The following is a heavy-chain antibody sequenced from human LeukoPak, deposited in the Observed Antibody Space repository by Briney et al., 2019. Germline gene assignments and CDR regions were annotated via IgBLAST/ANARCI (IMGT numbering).Heavy chain of an antibody. D-gene: IGHD2-21*01. CDR3: ARVPSVIDAFDI. Sequence: PSETLSLTCTVSGGSISSGGYYWSWIRQHPGKGLEWIAYIYHTGSTYYNPSLKSRLTISVDTSKNHFSLRLSSMTAADTAVYYCARVPSVIDAFDIWGQGTMVTVSS. CDR1: GGSISSGGYY. J-gene: IGHJ3*02. CDR2: IYHTGST. V-gene: IGHV4-31*03.